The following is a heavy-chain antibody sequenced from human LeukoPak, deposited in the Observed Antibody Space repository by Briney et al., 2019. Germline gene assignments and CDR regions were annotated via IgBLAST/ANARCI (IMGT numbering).Heavy chain of an antibody. D-gene: IGHD6-19*01. J-gene: IGHJ4*02. Sequence: GGSLRLSCAVSGFIVSSNYMSWVRQAPGKGLEWVSVIYRDRGGSTYYAHSVKGRFTISRDNSKNTVYLQMNSLRADDTAVYYCAELGGWYVNYWGQGTLVTVSP. CDR2: IYRDRGGST. V-gene: IGHV3-66*01. CDR1: GFIVSSNY. CDR3: AELGGWYVNY.